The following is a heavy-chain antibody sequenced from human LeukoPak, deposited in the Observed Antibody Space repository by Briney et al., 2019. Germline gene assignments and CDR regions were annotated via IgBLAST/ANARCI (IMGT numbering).Heavy chain of an antibody. Sequence: SETLSLTCAVSGGSISSGGYYWSWIRQPPGKGLEWIGYIYYSGSTNYNPSLKSRVTISVDTSKNQFSMKLSSVTAADTAVYYCARGGAVAAGGEFDYWGQGTLVTVSS. CDR1: GGSISSGGYY. CDR3: ARGGAVAAGGEFDY. V-gene: IGHV4-61*08. J-gene: IGHJ4*02. D-gene: IGHD6-19*01. CDR2: IYYSGST.